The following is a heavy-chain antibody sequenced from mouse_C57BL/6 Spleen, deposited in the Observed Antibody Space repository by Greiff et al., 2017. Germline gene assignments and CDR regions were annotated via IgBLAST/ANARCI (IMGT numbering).Heavy chain of an antibody. D-gene: IGHD2-4*01. J-gene: IGHJ4*01. CDR1: GYTFTDYY. V-gene: IGHV1-76*01. CDR2: IYPGSGNT. CDR3: AKGDYDRMDY. Sequence: QVQLKQSGAELVRPGASVKLSCKASGYTFTDYYINWVKQRPGQGLEWIARIYPGSGNTYYNEKFKGKATLTAEKSSSTAYMQLSSLTSEDSAVYFCAKGDYDRMDYWGQGTSVTVSS.